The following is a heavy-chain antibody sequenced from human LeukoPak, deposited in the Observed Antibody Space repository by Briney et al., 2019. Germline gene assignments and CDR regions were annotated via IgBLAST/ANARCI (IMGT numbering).Heavy chain of an antibody. CDR3: ARGGGGTMIVVVIQNWFDP. CDR1: GYTFTSYY. V-gene: IGHV1-46*01. CDR2: INPSGGGT. J-gene: IGHJ5*02. D-gene: IGHD3-22*01. Sequence: GASVKVSCKASGYTFTSYYIHWVRQAPGQGLEWMGIINPSGGGTNYAQKFQGRVTITADESTSTAYMELSSLRSEDTAVYYCARGGGGTMIVVVIQNWFDPWGQGTLVTVSS.